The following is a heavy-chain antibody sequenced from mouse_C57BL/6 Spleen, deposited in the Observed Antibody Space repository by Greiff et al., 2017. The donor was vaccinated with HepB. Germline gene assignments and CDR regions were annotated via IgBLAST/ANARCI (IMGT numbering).Heavy chain of an antibody. CDR2: ISSGGDYI. D-gene: IGHD4-1*01. J-gene: IGHJ1*03. V-gene: IGHV5-9-1*02. CDR1: GFTFSSYA. Sequence: EVKLVESGEGLVKPGGSLKLSCAASGFTFSSYAMSWVRQTPEKRLEWVAYISSGGDYIYYADTVKGRFSISRDNARNTLYLQMSSLKSEDTAMYYCTRERTGWYFDVWGTGTTVTVSS. CDR3: TRERTGWYFDV.